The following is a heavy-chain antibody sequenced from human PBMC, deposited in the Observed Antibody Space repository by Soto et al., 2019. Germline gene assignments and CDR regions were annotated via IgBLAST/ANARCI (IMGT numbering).Heavy chain of an antibody. CDR3: ARSGGVDYDFWSGYRRGQTNWFDP. Sequence: ASVKVSCKASGYTFTGYYMHWVRQAPGQGLEWMGWINPNSGGTNYAQKFQGWVTMTRDTSISTAYMELSRLRSDDTAVYYCARSGGVDYDFWSGYRRGQTNWFDPWGQGTLVTVSS. J-gene: IGHJ5*02. CDR1: GYTFTGYY. D-gene: IGHD3-3*01. V-gene: IGHV1-2*04. CDR2: INPNSGGT.